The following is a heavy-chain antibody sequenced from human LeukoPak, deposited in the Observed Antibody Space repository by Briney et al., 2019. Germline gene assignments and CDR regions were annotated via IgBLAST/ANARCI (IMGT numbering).Heavy chain of an antibody. Sequence: GGSLRLSCTASESTFDHAMHWVRQPPGKGLAWVSGIGWNSARTGYADSVRGRSTISRDNAKNSLYLQMNSLRAEDTALYYCGKDISAGGMDVWGQGTTVTVSS. CDR1: ESTFDHA. J-gene: IGHJ6*02. V-gene: IGHV3-9*01. CDR3: GKDISAGGMDV. D-gene: IGHD3-10*01. CDR2: IGWNSART.